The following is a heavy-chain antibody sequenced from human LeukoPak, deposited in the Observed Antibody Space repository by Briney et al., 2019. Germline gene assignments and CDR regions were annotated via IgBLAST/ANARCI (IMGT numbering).Heavy chain of an antibody. CDR1: GGSISSGSYH. CDR3: ARDSSEYSSGWYPDI. CDR2: IYTTGST. V-gene: IGHV4-61*02. J-gene: IGHJ3*02. Sequence: SQTLSLTCTVSGGSISSGSYHWIWIRQPAGKGLEWIGRIYTTGSTNYNPSLRSRVTISVDTSKNQFSLKLSSVTAADTAFYYCARDSSEYSSGWYPDIWGQGTMVTVSS. D-gene: IGHD6-19*01.